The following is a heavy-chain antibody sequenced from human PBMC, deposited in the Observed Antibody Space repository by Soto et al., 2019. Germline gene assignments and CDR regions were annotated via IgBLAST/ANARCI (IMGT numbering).Heavy chain of an antibody. CDR1: GFTFSNYW. V-gene: IGHV3-74*01. Sequence: EVQLVESGGGSAQPGGSLRLSCAASGFTFSNYWIHWVRQAPGKGLMWVSRINGVGTYTNYADSVRGRFSISRDNSENTVYLQMNSLRAEDTAMYYCVRDFRSSDFWGQGTPVTVSS. CDR3: VRDFRSSDF. J-gene: IGHJ4*02. D-gene: IGHD3-3*01. CDR2: INGVGTYT.